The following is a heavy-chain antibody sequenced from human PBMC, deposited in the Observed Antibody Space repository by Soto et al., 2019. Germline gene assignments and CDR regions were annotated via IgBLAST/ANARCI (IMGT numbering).Heavy chain of an antibody. CDR1: GGTFSSYA. J-gene: IGHJ6*02. V-gene: IGHV1-69*01. Sequence: QVQLVQSGAEVKKPGSSVKVSCKASGGTFSSYAISWVRQAPGQGLEWMGGIIPIFGTANYAQKFQGRVTITADESTSTAYMELSSLGSEDTAVYYCARDDELSGAVHYYYYGMDVWSQGTTVTVSS. CDR3: ARDDELSGAVHYYYYGMDV. CDR2: IIPIFGTA. D-gene: IGHD3-16*02.